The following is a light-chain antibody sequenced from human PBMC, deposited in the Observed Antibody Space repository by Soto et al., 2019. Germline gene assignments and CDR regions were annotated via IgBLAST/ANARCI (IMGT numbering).Light chain of an antibody. CDR2: EGS. CDR3: CSYPGI. V-gene: IGLV2-23*01. J-gene: IGLJ2*01. Sequence: QSALTQPASMSGSPRQSITISCTGTSSDVGTYNLVSWYQQHPGKAPKLLIYEGSKRPSGVSDRFSGSKSGNTASLTLSGLQAEDEADYYCCSYPGIFGGGTKLTVL. CDR1: SSDVGTYNL.